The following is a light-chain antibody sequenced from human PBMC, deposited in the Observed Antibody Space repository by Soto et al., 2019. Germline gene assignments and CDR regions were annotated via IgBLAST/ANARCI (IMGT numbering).Light chain of an antibody. V-gene: IGKV3-11*01. J-gene: IGKJ2*01. CDR2: EAS. Sequence: EIVLTQSPATLSLSLGDTASLSCRASQTVSRHLAWYQQKPGQAPSILIYEASNSATGITARFSGTGSGTDFTLTISSLEPEDFAVYYCQQRSRWPQMYTFGQGTKLEIK. CDR1: QTVSRH. CDR3: QQRSRWPQMYT.